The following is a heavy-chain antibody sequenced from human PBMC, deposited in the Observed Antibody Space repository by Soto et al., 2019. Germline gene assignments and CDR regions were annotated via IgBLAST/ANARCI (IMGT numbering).Heavy chain of an antibody. V-gene: IGHV4-34*01. D-gene: IGHD3-10*01. CDR1: GGSFSGYY. CDR3: ARGAMVRGMGY. J-gene: IGHJ4*02. Sequence: QVQLQQWGAGLLKPSETLSLTCAVYGGSFSGYYWSWIRQPPGKGLEWIGEINHSGSTNYNPSLKSRVTISVDTSKNQFSLKLSSVTAAETAVYYCARGAMVRGMGYWGQGTLVTVSS. CDR2: INHSGST.